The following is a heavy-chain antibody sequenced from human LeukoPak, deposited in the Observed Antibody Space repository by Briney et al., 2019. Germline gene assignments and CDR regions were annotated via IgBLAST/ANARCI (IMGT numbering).Heavy chain of an antibody. CDR1: GFTFSSYA. V-gene: IGHV3-23*01. CDR2: ISGSGGST. Sequence: GGSLRLSCAASGFTFSSYAMSWVRQAPGKGLEWVSAISGSGGSTYYADSVKGRFTISRDNSKNTLYLQMNSLRAEDTAVYYCAKDLYYDILTGPRNWFDPWGQGTLVTVSS. CDR3: AKDLYYDILTGPRNWFDP. J-gene: IGHJ5*02. D-gene: IGHD3-9*01.